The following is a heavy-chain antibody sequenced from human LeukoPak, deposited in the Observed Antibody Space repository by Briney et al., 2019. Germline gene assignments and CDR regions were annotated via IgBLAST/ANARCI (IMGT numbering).Heavy chain of an antibody. V-gene: IGHV1-69*04. J-gene: IGHJ4*02. CDR2: IIPILDMA. D-gene: IGHD6-13*01. Sequence: SVKVSCKSSGGTFSNFPISWVRQAPGQGLEWLGRIIPILDMAYYAQKFQGRLNITADRSTHTAYMELSSLTSEDTAVYYCARVGSKTNRAFDYWGQGTLVTVSS. CDR3: ARVGSKTNRAFDY. CDR1: GGTFSNFP.